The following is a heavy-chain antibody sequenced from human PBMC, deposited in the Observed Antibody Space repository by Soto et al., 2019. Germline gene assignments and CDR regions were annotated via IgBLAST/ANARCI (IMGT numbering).Heavy chain of an antibody. CDR3: ARSSSSWYYYYYGMDV. J-gene: IGHJ6*02. V-gene: IGHV1-69*06. D-gene: IGHD6-13*01. CDR1: GYTFSNYA. CDR2: IIPIFGTA. Sequence: SVKVSCKTSGYTFSNYAISWVRQAPGQGLEWMGGIIPIFGTANYAQKFQGRVTITADKSTSTAYMELSSLRSEDAAVYYCARSSSSWYYYYYGMDVWGQGTTVTVSS.